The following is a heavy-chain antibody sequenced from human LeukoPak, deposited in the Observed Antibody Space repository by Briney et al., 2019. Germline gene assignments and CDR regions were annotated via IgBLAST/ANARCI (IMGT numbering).Heavy chain of an antibody. V-gene: IGHV3-30*02. CDR3: AKVRGVRGVISPYFDY. J-gene: IGHJ4*02. CDR2: IRYDGSEK. CDR1: GFSFSSYG. D-gene: IGHD3-10*01. Sequence: GGSLRLSCAASGFSFSSYGMHWVRQAPGKGLEWVAFIRYDGSEKYYADSVKGRFTISRDNSKNTLYLQMNSLRAEDTAVHYCAKVRGVRGVISPYFDYWGQGTLVTVSS.